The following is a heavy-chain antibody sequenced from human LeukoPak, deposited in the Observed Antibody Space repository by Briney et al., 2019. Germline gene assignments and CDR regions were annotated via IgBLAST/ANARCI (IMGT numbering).Heavy chain of an antibody. CDR1: GYTFTSYD. V-gene: IGHV1-8*01. Sequence: GASVKVSCKASGYTFTSYDVHWVRQATGQGLEWMGWMNPNSGNIDYSQKFQGRVTMARNTSISTAYMELSRLRSDDTAVYYCARDGVVVVPAAPRPVDPWGQGTLVTVSS. D-gene: IGHD2-2*01. CDR2: MNPNSGNI. J-gene: IGHJ5*02. CDR3: ARDGVVVVPAAPRPVDP.